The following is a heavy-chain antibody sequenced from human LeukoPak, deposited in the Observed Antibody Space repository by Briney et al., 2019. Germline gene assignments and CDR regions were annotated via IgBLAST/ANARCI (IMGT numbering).Heavy chain of an antibody. Sequence: SETLSLTCAVYGGSFSGYYWSWIRQPPGKGLEWIGEINHSGSTNYNPSLKSRVTISVDPSKNQFSLKLSSVTAADTAVYYCARGKSIDYWGQGTLVTVSS. CDR2: INHSGST. CDR3: ARGKSIDY. D-gene: IGHD2/OR15-2a*01. J-gene: IGHJ4*02. V-gene: IGHV4-34*01. CDR1: GGSFSGYY.